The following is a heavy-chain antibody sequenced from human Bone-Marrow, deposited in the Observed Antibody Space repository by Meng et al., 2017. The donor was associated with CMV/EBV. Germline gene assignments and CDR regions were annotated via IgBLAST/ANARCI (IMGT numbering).Heavy chain of an antibody. CDR1: GGSFSGYY. Sequence: GSLRLSCAVYGGSFSGYYWSWIRQPPGKGLEWIGEINHSGSTNYNPSLKSRVTITVDTSKNQYSLKLSSVTAADTAVYYCARDCSSTSCSFYGMDVWGQGTTVTVSS. D-gene: IGHD2-2*01. CDR2: INHSGST. J-gene: IGHJ6*02. V-gene: IGHV4-34*01. CDR3: ARDCSSTSCSFYGMDV.